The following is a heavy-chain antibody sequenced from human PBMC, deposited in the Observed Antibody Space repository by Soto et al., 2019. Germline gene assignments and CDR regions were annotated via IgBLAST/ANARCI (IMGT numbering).Heavy chain of an antibody. D-gene: IGHD3-22*01. V-gene: IGHV4-39*01. J-gene: IGHJ1*01. CDR3: ARHYDSSGYYYPEYFQH. Sequence: SSETLSLTCTVSGGSISSSSYYWGWIRQPPGKGLEWIGSIYYSGSTYYNPSLKSRVTISVDTSKNQFSLKLSSVTAADTAVYYCARHYDSSGYYYPEYFQHWGQGTLVTVSS. CDR2: IYYSGST. CDR1: GGSISSSSYY.